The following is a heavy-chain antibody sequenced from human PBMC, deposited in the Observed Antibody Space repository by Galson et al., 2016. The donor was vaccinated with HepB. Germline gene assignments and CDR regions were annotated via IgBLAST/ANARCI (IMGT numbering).Heavy chain of an antibody. Sequence: QSGAEVKKPGESLKISCEGSGYSFNRYWIAWVRQMPGKGLEWMEIIYPGNSATRYSPSFQGRVTFSADNSISTAYLQWSSLKASDTGMYYCARRSDLAAAKTYFDYWGQGTLVTGSS. CDR3: ARRSDLAAAKTYFDY. CDR1: GYSFNRYW. D-gene: IGHD6-13*01. V-gene: IGHV5-51*01. J-gene: IGHJ4*02. CDR2: IYPGNSAT.